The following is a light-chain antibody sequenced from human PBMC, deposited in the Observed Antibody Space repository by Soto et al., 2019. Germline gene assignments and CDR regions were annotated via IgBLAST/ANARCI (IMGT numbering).Light chain of an antibody. CDR3: QQCGSLPWT. CDR2: TAS. J-gene: IGKJ1*01. CDR1: QNNENY. V-gene: IGKV3-20*01. Sequence: DIMMTQSPDSLAVSLGERATINCKSSQNNENYLAWYQQKPGQAPRLLIYTASSRATGIPDRFSGRGSGTDFTLTISRLEPEDFAVYYCQQCGSLPWTFGQGTKVDIK.